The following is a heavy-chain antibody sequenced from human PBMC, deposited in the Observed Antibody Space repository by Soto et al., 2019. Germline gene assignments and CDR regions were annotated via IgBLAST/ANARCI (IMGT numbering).Heavy chain of an antibody. CDR3: ARARRAYSYNDY. CDR1: GDSVSSNQW. CDR2: MSHSGTP. V-gene: IGHV4-4*02. J-gene: IGHJ4*02. D-gene: IGHD5-18*01. Sequence: KASETLSLTCAVSGDSVSSNQWWGWVRQSPVKGLEWIGDMSHSGTPNLSPSLESRVTLSVDTSKNQFSLKLNSVTAADTAVYYCARARRAYSYNDYWGQGTPVTVSS.